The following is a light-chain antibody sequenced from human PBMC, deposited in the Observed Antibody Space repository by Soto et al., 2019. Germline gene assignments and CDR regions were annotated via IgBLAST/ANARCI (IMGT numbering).Light chain of an antibody. V-gene: IGKV3D-20*02. CDR3: QQRSNWPPLT. J-gene: IGKJ4*01. CDR2: GAS. Sequence: EIVMTQSPCTLSLSPWERATLSFVASQSVSNNYLAWYQQKPGQAPRLLIYGASSRATGIPARFSGSGSGTDFTLTISSLEPEDFAVYYCQQRSNWPPLTFGGGTKV. CDR1: QSVSNNY.